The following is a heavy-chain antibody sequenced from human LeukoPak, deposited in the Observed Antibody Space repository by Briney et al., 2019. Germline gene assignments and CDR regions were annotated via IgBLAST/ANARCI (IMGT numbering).Heavy chain of an antibody. D-gene: IGHD3-22*01. Sequence: KPGGSLILSCAASGFTFSSYSMNWVRQAPGKGLEWVSSISSSSSYIYYADSVKGRFTISRDNAKNSLYLQMNSLRAEDTAVYYCARAQTDYYDSSGYYYFDAFDIWGQGTMVTVSS. V-gene: IGHV3-21*01. CDR2: ISSSSSYI. CDR3: ARAQTDYYDSSGYYYFDAFDI. CDR1: GFTFSSYS. J-gene: IGHJ3*02.